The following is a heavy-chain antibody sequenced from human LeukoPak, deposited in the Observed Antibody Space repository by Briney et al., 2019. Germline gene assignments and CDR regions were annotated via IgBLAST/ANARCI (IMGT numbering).Heavy chain of an antibody. V-gene: IGHV1-8*03. D-gene: IGHD2-15*01. CDR1: GYTFTNYD. Sequence: ASVKVSCKASGYTFTNYDINWVRQTTGHGLEWMGWMNPSSGNTGYAQKFQGRITLTRDTSISTAYMELSTLKSEDTAVYYCARGGCQSCYNYWGQGTPVTVSS. CDR3: ARGGCQSCYNY. CDR2: MNPSSGNT. J-gene: IGHJ4*02.